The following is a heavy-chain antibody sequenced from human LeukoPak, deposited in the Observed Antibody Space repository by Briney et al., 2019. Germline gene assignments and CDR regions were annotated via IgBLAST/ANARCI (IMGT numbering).Heavy chain of an antibody. CDR1: GFTFSSHA. V-gene: IGHV4-34*01. Sequence: GSLRLSCAASGFTFSSHAMSWIRQPPGKGLEWIGEINHSGSTNYNPSLRSRVTISVDTSKNQFSLKLSSVTAADTAVYYCARGVRYTVTTRHYYYYMDVWGKGTTVTVSS. CDR2: INHSGST. D-gene: IGHD4-11*01. J-gene: IGHJ6*03. CDR3: ARGVRYTVTTRHYYYYMDV.